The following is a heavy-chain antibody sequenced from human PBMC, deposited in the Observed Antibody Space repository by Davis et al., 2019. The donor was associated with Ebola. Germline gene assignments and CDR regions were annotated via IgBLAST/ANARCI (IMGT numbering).Heavy chain of an antibody. D-gene: IGHD5-18*01. CDR1: GFVAFTFENFW. CDR2: ISSSSSYM. CDR3: ASMQEGSYGYNY. V-gene: IGHV3-21*01. Sequence: PGGSLRLSCSASGFVAFTFENFWMTWVRQAPGKGLEWVSSISSSSSYMYYAGSVEGRFTISRDNAKNSLYLQMNSLRAEDTAVYFCASMQEGSYGYNYWGQGTLVTVSS. J-gene: IGHJ4*02.